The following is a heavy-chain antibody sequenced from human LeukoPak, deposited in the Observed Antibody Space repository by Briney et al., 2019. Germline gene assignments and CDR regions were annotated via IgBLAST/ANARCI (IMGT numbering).Heavy chain of an antibody. CDR2: IYHSGTT. CDR3: ARVEGSYYIVDY. J-gene: IGHJ4*02. Sequence: PSETLSLTCTVSGGSISSHYWSWIRQPPGKGLEWIGYIYHSGTTNYNPSLKSRVTLSVDTSKNQFSLKLSPVTAADTAVYYCARVEGSYYIVDYWGQGTLVTVSS. CDR1: GGSISSHY. V-gene: IGHV4-59*11. D-gene: IGHD1-26*01.